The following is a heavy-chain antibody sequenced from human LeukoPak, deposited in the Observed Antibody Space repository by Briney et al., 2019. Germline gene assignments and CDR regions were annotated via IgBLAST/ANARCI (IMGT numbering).Heavy chain of an antibody. J-gene: IGHJ4*02. CDR3: AKDSSSGRITIFGVIITYFVY. D-gene: IGHD3-3*01. Sequence: GGSLRLSCAASGFAFSNYAMNWVRQAPGKGLEWVSAISDSGGRTYYPDSVKGRFTLSRDNSKNMVYLQMNSLRAEDTAVYYCAKDSSSGRITIFGVIITYFVYWGQGTLVTVSS. V-gene: IGHV3-23*01. CDR1: GFAFSNYA. CDR2: ISDSGGRT.